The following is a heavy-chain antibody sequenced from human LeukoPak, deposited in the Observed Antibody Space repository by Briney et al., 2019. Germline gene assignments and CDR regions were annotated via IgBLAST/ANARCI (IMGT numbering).Heavy chain of an antibody. V-gene: IGHV4-39*01. J-gene: IGHJ4*02. Sequence: SETLSLTCTVSGGXISSSSYYWGWIRQPPGKGLEWIGTIYYIGNTYYNPSLKSRVTISVETSKNQFSLNLSSVTAADTAVYYCARRSSSWYLDYWGQGTLVTVSS. CDR1: GGXISSSSYY. CDR3: ARRSSSWYLDY. D-gene: IGHD6-13*01. CDR2: IYYIGNT.